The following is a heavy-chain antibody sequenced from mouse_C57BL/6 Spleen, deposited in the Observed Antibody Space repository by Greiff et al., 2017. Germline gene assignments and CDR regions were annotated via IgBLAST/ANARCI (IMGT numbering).Heavy chain of an antibody. CDR2: IRSKRNNYAT. CDR1: GYSFNTYA. D-gene: IGHD1-1*01. Sequence: EVQRVESGGGLVQPKGSLKLSCAASGYSFNTYAMNWVRQAPGKGLEWVARIRSKRNNYATYYADTVKDRFTISRDDSASMLYLQMNNLKTEETAMYYCVRQNDYYAFDYWGQGTTLTVSS. V-gene: IGHV10-1*01. J-gene: IGHJ2*01. CDR3: VRQNDYYAFDY.